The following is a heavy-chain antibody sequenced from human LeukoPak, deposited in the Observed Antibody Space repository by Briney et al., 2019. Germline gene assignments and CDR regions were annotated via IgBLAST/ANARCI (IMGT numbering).Heavy chain of an antibody. CDR2: ISAYNGNT. D-gene: IGHD1-14*01. J-gene: IGHJ6*03. Sequence: ASVKVSCKVSGYTFTSYGISWVRQAPGQGLEWMGWISAYNGNTNYAQKLQGRVTMTTDTSTSTAYMELRSLRSDDTAVYYCARDRSSGGIYYYYYMDVWGKGTTVTVSS. CDR1: GYTFTSYG. V-gene: IGHV1-18*01. CDR3: ARDRSSGGIYYYYYMDV.